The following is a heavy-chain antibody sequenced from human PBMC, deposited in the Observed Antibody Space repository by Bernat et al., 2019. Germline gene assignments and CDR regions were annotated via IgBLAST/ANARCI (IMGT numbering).Heavy chain of an antibody. CDR3: ARGRTGYSSGDFQH. Sequence: QVQLVQSGAEVKKPGASVKVSCKASGYTFTGYYMHWVRQAPGQGLEWMGRTNPNRGGTNYANKFQGSVTMTSDTSISTAYMELSRLRSDDTAVYYCARGRTGYSSGDFQHWGQGTLVTVSS. CDR2: TNPNRGGT. V-gene: IGHV1-2*06. D-gene: IGHD6-19*01. CDR1: GYTFTGYY. J-gene: IGHJ1*01.